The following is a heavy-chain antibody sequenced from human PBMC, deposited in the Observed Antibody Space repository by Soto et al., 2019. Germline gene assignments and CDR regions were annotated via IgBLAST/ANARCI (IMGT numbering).Heavy chain of an antibody. CDR1: GFTFSSYG. V-gene: IGHV3-30*18. Sequence: GGSLRLSCAASGFTFSSYGMHWVRQAPCKGLEWVAVISYDGSNKYYADSVKGRFTISRDNSKNTLYLQMNSLRAEDTAVYYCAKVKPFGSYYFDYWGQGTLVTVSS. J-gene: IGHJ4*02. CDR2: ISYDGSNK. CDR3: AKVKPFGSYYFDY. D-gene: IGHD3-10*01.